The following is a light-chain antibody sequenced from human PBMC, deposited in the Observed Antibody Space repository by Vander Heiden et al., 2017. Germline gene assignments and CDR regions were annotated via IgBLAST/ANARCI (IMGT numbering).Light chain of an antibody. CDR2: KDN. J-gene: IGLJ2*01. V-gene: IGLV3-25*03. CDR1: ALPKQY. CDR3: QSIDNIGFYV. Sequence: SYELTQPPSLSVSPGQPARITCTGDALPKQYAYWYQHKPGQAPLMVIYKDNERPSGIPERFSGSSSGTTAALTINGVQAEDEADYYCQSIDNIGFYVFGGGTKLAVL.